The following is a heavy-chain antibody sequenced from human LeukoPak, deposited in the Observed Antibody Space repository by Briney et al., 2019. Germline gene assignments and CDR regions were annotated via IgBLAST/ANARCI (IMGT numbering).Heavy chain of an antibody. CDR1: GFTFSSYS. D-gene: IGHD3-10*01. CDR3: GRQYKRFGKLLSY. J-gene: IGHJ4*02. CDR2: ITHTGST. V-gene: IGHV4-34*01. Sequence: GSLRLSCAASGFTFSSYSMNWVRQPPGKGLEWIGEITHTGSTNYNPSLKSRVTISVDTSKNQFSLKLTSVTAADTALYYCGRQYKRFGKLLSYWGQGTLVTVSS.